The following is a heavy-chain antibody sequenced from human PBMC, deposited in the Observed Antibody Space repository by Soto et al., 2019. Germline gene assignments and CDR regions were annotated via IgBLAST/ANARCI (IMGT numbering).Heavy chain of an antibody. D-gene: IGHD3-3*01. Sequence: ASVKVSCKASGYTFTSYDINWVRQATGQGLEWMGWMNPNSGNTGYAQKFQGRVTMTRNTSISTAYMELSSLGSEDTAVYYCARTFGGPRTNYDFWSGYYPSFDYWGQGTLVTVSS. CDR3: ARTFGGPRTNYDFWSGYYPSFDY. CDR2: MNPNSGNT. J-gene: IGHJ4*02. CDR1: GYTFTSYD. V-gene: IGHV1-8*01.